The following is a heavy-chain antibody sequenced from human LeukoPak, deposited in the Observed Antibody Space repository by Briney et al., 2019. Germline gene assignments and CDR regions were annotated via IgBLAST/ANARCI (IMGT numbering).Heavy chain of an antibody. Sequence: PGGSLRLSCAASEFTFSSYAISWVRQAPGKGLEWVSAISGSGGSTYYADSVKGRFTISRDNSKNTLYLQMNSLRAEDTAVYYCAKDVSVDTAMVTGFDYWGQGTLVTVSS. CDR1: EFTFSSYA. V-gene: IGHV3-23*01. CDR3: AKDVSVDTAMVTGFDY. CDR2: ISGSGGST. D-gene: IGHD5-18*01. J-gene: IGHJ4*02.